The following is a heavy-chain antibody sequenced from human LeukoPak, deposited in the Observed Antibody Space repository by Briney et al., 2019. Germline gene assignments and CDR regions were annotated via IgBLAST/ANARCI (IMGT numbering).Heavy chain of an antibody. D-gene: IGHD2-15*01. CDR3: SNSKSVAGTYYFDS. CDR2: VSRDGTNT. CDR1: GFTFSNYW. Sequence: GGSLKLSCTASGFTFSNYWMHWVRHAPGKGLVWVSRVSRDGTNTNYADSVKGRFTISRDNSKNTLYLQMNNLRAEDTAVYYCSNSKSVAGTYYFDSWGQGTLVTVSS. V-gene: IGHV3-74*01. J-gene: IGHJ4*02.